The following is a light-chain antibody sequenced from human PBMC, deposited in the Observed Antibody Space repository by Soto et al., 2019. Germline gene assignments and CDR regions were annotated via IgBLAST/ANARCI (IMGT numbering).Light chain of an antibody. Sequence: VLTQPPSASGTPGQRVTISCSGSSSNIGGNIVNWYQQLPGTAPKLLIFGNDQRPSWVPDRFSGSKSGTSASLAISGLQSEDEANYYCAAWDDSLNGVVFGGGTKVTVL. J-gene: IGLJ2*01. CDR2: GND. CDR3: AAWDDSLNGVV. V-gene: IGLV1-44*01. CDR1: SSNIGGNI.